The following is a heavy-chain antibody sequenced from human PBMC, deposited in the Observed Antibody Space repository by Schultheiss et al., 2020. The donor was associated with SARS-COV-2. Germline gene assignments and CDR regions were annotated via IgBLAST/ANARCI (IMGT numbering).Heavy chain of an antibody. V-gene: IGHV3-49*03. CDR2: IRSKAYGGTT. J-gene: IGHJ6*03. CDR1: GFTFGDYA. Sequence: GGSLRLSCTASGFTFGDYAMSWFRQAPGKGLEWVGFIRSKAYGGTTEYAASVKGRFTISRDDSKSIAYLQMNSLKTEDTAVYYCTTAGSYYDFWSGPPYYYYYVDVWGKGTTVTVSS. CDR3: TTAGSYYDFWSGPPYYYYYVDV. D-gene: IGHD3-3*01.